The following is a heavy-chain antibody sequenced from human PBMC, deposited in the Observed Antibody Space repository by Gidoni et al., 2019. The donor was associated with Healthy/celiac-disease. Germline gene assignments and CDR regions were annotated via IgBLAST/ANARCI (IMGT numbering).Heavy chain of an antibody. D-gene: IGHD5-12*01. Sequence: QVQLQQWGAGLLKPSETLSLTCAVYGGSFSGYYWSWIRQPPGTGREWIGEINHSGSTNYNPALKSRVTISVDTSKNQFSRKLSAVTAADTAVYYCARRPPRVRLRPLDYWGQGTLVTVSS. CDR1: GGSFSGYY. CDR3: ARRPPRVRLRPLDY. V-gene: IGHV4-34*01. J-gene: IGHJ4*02. CDR2: INHSGST.